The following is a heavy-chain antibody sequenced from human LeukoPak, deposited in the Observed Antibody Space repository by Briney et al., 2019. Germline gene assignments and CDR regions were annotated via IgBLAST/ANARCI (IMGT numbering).Heavy chain of an antibody. CDR1: GLPFRRYG. J-gene: IGHJ4*02. D-gene: IGHD6-6*01. CDR3: ARIYSSSSSDY. Sequence: PGTPLRLPCGLSGLPFRRYGMLWVPKSPGKAREGVLFISTSSSYIYYAASVKGRFTISRDNAKNSLYLQMNSLSAEDTAVYYCARIYSSSSSDYWGQGTLVTVSS. CDR2: ISTSSSYI. V-gene: IGHV3-21*01.